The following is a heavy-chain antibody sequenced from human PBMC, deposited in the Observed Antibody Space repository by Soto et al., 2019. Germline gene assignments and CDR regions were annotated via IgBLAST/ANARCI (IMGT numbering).Heavy chain of an antibody. V-gene: IGHV1-69*12. CDR2: IIPIFGTA. J-gene: IGHJ4*02. Sequence: QVQLVQSGAEVKKPGSSVKVSCKASGGTFSSSAISWVRQAPGQGLEWMGGIIPIFGTANYAQKFQGRVTIPAEESTSTAYMELRSLRSEDTAVYYCASLLRGYSGTGDYWGQGTLVTVSS. CDR1: GGTFSSSA. D-gene: IGHD5-12*01. CDR3: ASLLRGYSGTGDY.